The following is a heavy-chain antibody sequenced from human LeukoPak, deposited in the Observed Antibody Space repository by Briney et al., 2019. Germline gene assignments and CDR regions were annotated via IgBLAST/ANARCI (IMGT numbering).Heavy chain of an antibody. CDR2: IIPIFGTA. J-gene: IGHJ6*03. CDR3: AREMGVVPAAEYYMDV. Sequence: PVKVSCKASGGTFSSYAISWVRQAPGQGLEWMGRIIPIFGTANYAQKFQGRVTITADESTSTAYMELSSLRSEDTAVYYCAREMGVVPAAEYYMDVWGKGTTVTVSS. CDR1: GGTFSSYA. D-gene: IGHD2-2*01. V-gene: IGHV1-69*15.